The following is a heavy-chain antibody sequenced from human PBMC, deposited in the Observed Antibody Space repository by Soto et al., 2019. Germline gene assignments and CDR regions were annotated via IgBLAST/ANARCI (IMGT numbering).Heavy chain of an antibody. Sequence: SVTLSLTCSVYGGSFSDYYWSWIRQPPGKGLEWIGEINHSGSTNYNPSLKSRVTISVHTSKNQFSLKLSSVTAADTAVYYCARARKGSGSDYYYHYGMDVWGKGTTVTVSS. D-gene: IGHD3-3*01. CDR2: INHSGST. CDR3: ARARKGSGSDYYYHYGMDV. V-gene: IGHV4-34*01. J-gene: IGHJ6*04. CDR1: GGSFSDYY.